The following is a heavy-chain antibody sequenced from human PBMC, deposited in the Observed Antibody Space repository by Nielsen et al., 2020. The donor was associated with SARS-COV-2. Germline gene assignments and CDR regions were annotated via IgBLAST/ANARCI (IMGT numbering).Heavy chain of an antibody. CDR2: INTNTGNP. CDR3: AREEDCSGSGCVIDY. V-gene: IGHV7-4-1*02. Sequence: SVKVSCKTSGYTFTGYAMNWVRQAPGQGLEWMGWINTNTGNPTYAQGFTGRFVFSLDTSVSTAYLQISSLKAEDTAVYYCAREEDCSGSGCVIDYWGQGTLVTVSS. D-gene: IGHD2-2*01. J-gene: IGHJ4*02. CDR1: GYTFTGYA.